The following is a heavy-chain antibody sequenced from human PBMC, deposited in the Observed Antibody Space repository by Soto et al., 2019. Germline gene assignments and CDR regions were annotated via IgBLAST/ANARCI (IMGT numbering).Heavy chain of an antibody. CDR1: GYTFTSYG. D-gene: IGHD3-9*01. V-gene: IGHV1-18*01. Sequence: QVQLVQSGGDVKKPGASVKVSCKASGYTFTSYGISWARQAPGQGLEWMGWISGYNGNTNYAQKFQGRVTMTTDTSTSTAYLELRSLRSDDTVVYYCARDLRGLTGNFNYWGQGTLVTVSS. CDR2: ISGYNGNT. J-gene: IGHJ4*02. CDR3: ARDLRGLTGNFNY.